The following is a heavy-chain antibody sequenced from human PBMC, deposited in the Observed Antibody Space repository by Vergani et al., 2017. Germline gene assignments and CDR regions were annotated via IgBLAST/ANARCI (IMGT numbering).Heavy chain of an antibody. Sequence: EVQVLESGGGLVQPGGSLRLSCAASGFTLSNYPMTWVRQAPGNGLEWVSAISANDDTYYADSVKGRFTVSRDNSKNTLYLQMNRLRAEDTAVYYCAKDLTQYNCWGQGTLVTVSS. V-gene: IGHV3-23*01. D-gene: IGHD2-15*01. J-gene: IGHJ4*02. CDR2: ISANDDT. CDR3: AKDLTQYNC. CDR1: GFTLSNYP.